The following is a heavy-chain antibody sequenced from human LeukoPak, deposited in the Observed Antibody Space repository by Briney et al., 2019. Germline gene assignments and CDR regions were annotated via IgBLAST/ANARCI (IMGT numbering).Heavy chain of an antibody. J-gene: IGHJ5*02. Sequence: ASVKVSCKASGYSSSDYGISWVRQAPGQGLGWMGWIHIYRGNTNYAQKFQGRVTMTTDTSTSTVYMEVRGLRSDDTAMYYCARDVGITVADSFDPWGQGTLVTVSS. V-gene: IGHV1-18*01. D-gene: IGHD6-13*01. CDR1: GYSSSDYG. CDR3: ARDVGITVADSFDP. CDR2: IHIYRGNT.